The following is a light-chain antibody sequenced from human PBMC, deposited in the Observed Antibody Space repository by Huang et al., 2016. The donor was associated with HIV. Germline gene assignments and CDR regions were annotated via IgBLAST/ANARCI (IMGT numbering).Light chain of an antibody. Sequence: DIVMTQSPDSLAVSLGERAAINCKSSQSVLYSSNNKNYLAWYQQKPGQPPKLLIYWASTRESGVPDRFSGSGSETDFTLTISSLKAEDAAVYYCQQYYSTPLTFGQGTKVEIK. CDR2: WAS. CDR1: QSVLYSSNNKNY. CDR3: QQYYSTPLT. J-gene: IGKJ1*01. V-gene: IGKV4-1*01.